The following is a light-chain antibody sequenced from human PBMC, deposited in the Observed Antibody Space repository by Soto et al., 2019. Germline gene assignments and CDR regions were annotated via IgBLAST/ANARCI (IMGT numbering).Light chain of an antibody. J-gene: IGKJ5*01. CDR1: QSCSSN. Sequence: EIVMTQSPATLSVSPGERATLSCRASQSCSSNLAWYQQRPGRAPRLLMHGASTRATGVPARVSGSGSGTEFTLTISSLQSEDFAVHYCQQYNKWPITFGQGTRLEIK. V-gene: IGKV3-15*01. CDR3: QQYNKWPIT. CDR2: GAS.